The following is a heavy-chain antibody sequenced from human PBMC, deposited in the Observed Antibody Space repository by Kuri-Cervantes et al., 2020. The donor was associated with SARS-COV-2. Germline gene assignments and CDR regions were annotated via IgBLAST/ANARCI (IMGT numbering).Heavy chain of an antibody. Sequence: ASVKVSCKASGYTFTGYYMHWVRQAPGQGLEWMGWINPNSGGTNYAQKFQGRVTMTRDTSISTAYMELSRLRSDDTAVYYCARDVCSGGSCYHYYMDVRGKGTTVTVSS. D-gene: IGHD2-15*01. V-gene: IGHV1-2*02. CDR2: INPNSGGT. CDR1: GYTFTGYY. J-gene: IGHJ6*03. CDR3: ARDVCSGGSCYHYYMDV.